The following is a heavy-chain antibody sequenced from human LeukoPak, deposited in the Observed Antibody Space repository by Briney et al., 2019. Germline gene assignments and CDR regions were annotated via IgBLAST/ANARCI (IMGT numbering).Heavy chain of an antibody. CDR2: INPNSGGT. CDR1: GYTFTGYY. Sequence: ASVKVSCKASGYTFTGYYKHWVRQAPGQGLEWVGWINPNSGGTNYAQKFQGRVTMTRDTSISTAYMELSRLRSDDTAVYYCASFFYYDSSGYWPRGNDAFDIWGQGTMVTVSS. V-gene: IGHV1-2*02. D-gene: IGHD3-22*01. J-gene: IGHJ3*02. CDR3: ASFFYYDSSGYWPRGNDAFDI.